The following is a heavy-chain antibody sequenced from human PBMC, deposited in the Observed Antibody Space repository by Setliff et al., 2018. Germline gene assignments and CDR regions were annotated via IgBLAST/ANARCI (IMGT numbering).Heavy chain of an antibody. Sequence: SVKVSCKASGGTFSSYAISWVRQAPGQGLEWMGGIIPILGIANCAQKFQGRVTITADKSTSTAYMELSSLRSEDTAVYYCARGLAYCGGDCFLRTGFDYWGQGTLVTVSS. CDR2: IIPILGIA. CDR1: GGTFSSYA. J-gene: IGHJ4*02. V-gene: IGHV1-69*10. D-gene: IGHD2-21*02. CDR3: ARGLAYCGGDCFLRTGFDY.